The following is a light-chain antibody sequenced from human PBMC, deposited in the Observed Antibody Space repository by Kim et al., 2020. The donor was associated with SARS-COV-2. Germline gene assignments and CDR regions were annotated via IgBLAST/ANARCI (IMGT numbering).Light chain of an antibody. CDR2: GAS. V-gene: IGKV3-15*01. Sequence: EIVMTQSPATLSVSPGERATLSCRASRNIGSNLLWFQKKLGQAPRLLIYGASFRATGIPARFSGSGSGTEFTLTITDLHSEDFAVYYCHQCMDLGSFGQGTKLEI. CDR3: HQCMDLGS. CDR1: RNIGSN. J-gene: IGKJ2*04.